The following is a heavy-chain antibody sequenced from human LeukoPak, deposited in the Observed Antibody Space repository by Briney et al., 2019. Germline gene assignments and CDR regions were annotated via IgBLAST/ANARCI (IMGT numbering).Heavy chain of an antibody. V-gene: IGHV3-21*01. J-gene: IGHJ4*02. CDR2: ISSSSSYI. CDR1: GFTFSSYS. Sequence: GGSLRLSCAASGFTFSSYSMNWVRQAPGKGLEWVSSISSSSSYIYYADLVKGRFTISRDNAKNSLYLQMNSLRAEDTAVYYCARDKGYGSGNFWGVDYWGQGTLVTVSS. D-gene: IGHD3-10*01. CDR3: ARDKGYGSGNFWGVDY.